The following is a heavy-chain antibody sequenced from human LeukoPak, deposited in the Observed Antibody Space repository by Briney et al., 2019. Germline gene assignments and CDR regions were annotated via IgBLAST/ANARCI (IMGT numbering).Heavy chain of an antibody. Sequence: SETLSLTCAVYGGSFSGYYWSWIRQPPGKGLEWIGEINHSGSTNYNPSLKSRVTISVDTSKNQFSLKLSSVTAADTAVYYCASRTYGSRTHFDYWGQGTLVTVSS. CDR3: ASRTYGSRTHFDY. J-gene: IGHJ4*02. D-gene: IGHD6-13*01. CDR1: GGSFSGYY. V-gene: IGHV4-34*01. CDR2: INHSGST.